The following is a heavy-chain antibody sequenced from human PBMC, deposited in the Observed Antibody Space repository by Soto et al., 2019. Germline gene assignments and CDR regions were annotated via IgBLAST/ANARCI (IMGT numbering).Heavy chain of an antibody. CDR3: ARQYYFGSGSYYKRPFDF. Sequence: SETLSLTCTVSVRSISSYYWGWIRQPPGEGLEWIGTIYYSGNTYCNPSLKSRVTISVDTAKNQFSLKLTSVTAADTAVYYCARQYYFGSGSYYKRPFDFWGQGTLVTVSS. CDR1: VRSISSYY. CDR2: IYYSGNT. D-gene: IGHD3-10*01. J-gene: IGHJ4*02. V-gene: IGHV4-39*01.